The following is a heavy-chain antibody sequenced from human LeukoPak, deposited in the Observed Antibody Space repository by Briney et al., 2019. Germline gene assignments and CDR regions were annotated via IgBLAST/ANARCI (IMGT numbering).Heavy chain of an antibody. CDR3: AKPYGSGSYYKYNWFDP. D-gene: IGHD3-10*01. V-gene: IGHV4-39*01. CDR1: GGSISSSSYY. Sequence: PSETLSLTCTVSGGSISSSSYYWGWIRQPPGKGLEWIGSIYYSGSTYYNPSLKSRVTISVDTSKNQFSLKVSSVTAADTAVYYCAKPYGSGSYYKYNWFDPWGQGTLVTVSS. CDR2: IYYSGST. J-gene: IGHJ5*02.